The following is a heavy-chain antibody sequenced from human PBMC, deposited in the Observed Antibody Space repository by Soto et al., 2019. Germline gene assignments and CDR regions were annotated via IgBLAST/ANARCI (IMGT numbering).Heavy chain of an antibody. CDR3: ARDSSSWTNWFDP. J-gene: IGHJ5*02. D-gene: IGHD6-13*01. Sequence: PGGSLRLSCAASGFTFSGYSMNWVRQAPGKGLEWVSSISSSSSYIYYADSVKGRFTISRDNAKNSLYLQMNSLRAEDTAVYYCARDSSSWTNWFDPWGQGTLVTVSS. CDR1: GFTFSGYS. CDR2: ISSSSSYI. V-gene: IGHV3-21*01.